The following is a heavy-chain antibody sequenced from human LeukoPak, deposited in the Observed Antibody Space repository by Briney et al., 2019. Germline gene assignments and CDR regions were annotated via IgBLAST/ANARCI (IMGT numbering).Heavy chain of an antibody. Sequence: GRSLRLSCAASGFTFSSYGMHWVRQAPGKGLEWVAVIWYDGSNKYYADSVKGRFTISRDNSKNTLYLQMNSLRAEDTAVYYRARAADYSIDYWGQGTLVTVSS. CDR3: ARAADYSIDY. J-gene: IGHJ4*02. D-gene: IGHD2-15*01. CDR1: GFTFSSYG. CDR2: IWYDGSNK. V-gene: IGHV3-33*01.